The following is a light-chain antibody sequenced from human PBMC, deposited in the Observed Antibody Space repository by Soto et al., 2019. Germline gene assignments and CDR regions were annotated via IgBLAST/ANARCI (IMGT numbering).Light chain of an antibody. CDR3: QQYNNWPGT. J-gene: IGKJ1*01. V-gene: IGKV3-15*01. CDR2: GAS. Sequence: EIVMTQSPATLSVSPGERATLSCRASQSVTSNLAWYQQKPGQAPRLLVHGASTRATGIPARFSGSGSGTEFTLTISGLQSEDFAVYYCQQYNNWPGTFGQGTNVEIK. CDR1: QSVTSN.